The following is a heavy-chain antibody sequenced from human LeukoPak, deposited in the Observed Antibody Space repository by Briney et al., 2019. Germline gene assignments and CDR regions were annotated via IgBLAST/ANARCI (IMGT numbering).Heavy chain of an antibody. V-gene: IGHV4-34*01. D-gene: IGHD6-13*01. CDR2: INHSGST. CDR3: ARGRQNRFFVRIAAAGTVIDY. CDR1: GGSFSGYC. J-gene: IGHJ4*02. Sequence: KSSETLSLTCAVYGGSFSGYCWSWIRQPPGKGLEWIGEINHSGSTNYNPSLKGRVTISVDTSKNQFSLKLSSVTAADTAVYYCARGRQNRFFVRIAAAGTVIDYWGQGTLVTVSS.